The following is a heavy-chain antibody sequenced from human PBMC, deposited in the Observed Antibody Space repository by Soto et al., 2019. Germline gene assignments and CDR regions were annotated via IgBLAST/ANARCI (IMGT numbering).Heavy chain of an antibody. CDR2: IYCSGST. CDR1: GGSISSYY. D-gene: IGHD5-18*01. V-gene: IGHV4-59*01. J-gene: IGHJ4*02. CDR3: ARDNGYSYGYNLDH. Sequence: QVQLQESGPGLVKPSETLSLTCTVSGGSISSYYWSWIRQPPGKGLEWIGYIYCSGSTNYNPSLKSRVTISVDTSKNQFSLKLTSVTAADTAVYYCARDNGYSYGYNLDHWGQGTLVTVSS.